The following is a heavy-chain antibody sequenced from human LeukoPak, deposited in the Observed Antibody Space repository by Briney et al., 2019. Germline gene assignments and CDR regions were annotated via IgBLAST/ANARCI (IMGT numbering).Heavy chain of an antibody. J-gene: IGHJ1*01. CDR3: ARDDRLYFQH. D-gene: IGHD1-14*01. CDR1: GGSIRNEY. CDR2: IYYSGST. V-gene: IGHV4-59*01. Sequence: SETLSLTCTVSGGSIRNEYWSWIRQSPGKGLEWIGYIYYSGSTNYNPSLKGRVTISVDTSKNQFSPKLNSVTAADTAVYFCARDDRLYFQHWGQGTLVTVSS.